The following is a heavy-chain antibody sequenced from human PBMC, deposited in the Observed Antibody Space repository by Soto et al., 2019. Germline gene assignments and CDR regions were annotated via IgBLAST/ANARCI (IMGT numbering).Heavy chain of an antibody. J-gene: IGHJ6*02. CDR2: IDPYDSYT. CDR3: ARTAAAGKYYYGVDV. V-gene: IGHV5-10-1*01. D-gene: IGHD6-13*01. CDR1: GYNFNNYW. Sequence: GESLKISCKGSGYNFNNYWINWVRQMPGKGLEWMGRIDPYDSYTNYSPSFQGHVTISVDKSISTAYLQWSSLKASDTAMYYCARTAAAGKYYYGVDVWGQGTTVTVSS.